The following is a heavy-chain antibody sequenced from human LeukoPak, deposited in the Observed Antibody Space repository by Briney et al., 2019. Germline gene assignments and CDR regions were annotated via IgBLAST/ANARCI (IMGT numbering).Heavy chain of an antibody. V-gene: IGHV3-7*01. Sequence: QPGGSLRLSCSASGFTFSSYWMSWVRQAPGKGLEWVANIKQDGSEKYYVDSVKGRFTISRDNAKNSLYLQMNSLRAEDTAVYYCARDQTASWPYHWFDPWGQGTLVTVSS. D-gene: IGHD6-13*01. CDR2: IKQDGSEK. CDR3: ARDQTASWPYHWFDP. CDR1: GFTFSSYW. J-gene: IGHJ5*02.